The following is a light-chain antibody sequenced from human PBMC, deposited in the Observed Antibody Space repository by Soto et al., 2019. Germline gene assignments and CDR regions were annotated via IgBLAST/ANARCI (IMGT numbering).Light chain of an antibody. CDR1: QSISSW. V-gene: IGKV1-5*01. Sequence: DIQMTQSPSTLSASVGDRVTITCRASQSISSWLAWYQQKPGKAPKLLIYDASSLESGVPSRFSGSGSGTEFTLNISSLQPDDFATSYCQQYNSYSYTFGQGTKLEIK. CDR3: QQYNSYSYT. CDR2: DAS. J-gene: IGKJ2*01.